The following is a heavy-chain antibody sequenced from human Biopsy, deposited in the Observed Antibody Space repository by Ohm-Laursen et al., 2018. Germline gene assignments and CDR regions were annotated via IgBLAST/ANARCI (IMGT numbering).Heavy chain of an antibody. CDR3: ARHPTGFWFDP. J-gene: IGHJ5*02. Sequence: SQTLSLTCTVSGGPVSSNTDYWAWLRQPPGKGLEWIGSIFYTGIIFYNPSLKSRVSISVDTSKNQFSLNLNSVTASDTALYYCARHPTGFWFDPWGQGTLVIVSS. CDR2: IFYTGII. CDR1: GGPVSSNTDY. V-gene: IGHV4-39*01.